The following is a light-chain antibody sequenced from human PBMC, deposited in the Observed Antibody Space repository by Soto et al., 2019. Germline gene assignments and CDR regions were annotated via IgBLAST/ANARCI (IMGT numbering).Light chain of an antibody. Sequence: SYVLTQRPSVSVAPEKTARITCGGDNIGDKAVHWFQQRPGQAPLLVIYYDFERPSGIPDRFSGSNSGNTATLTISRVDAGDEADYFCQVWDTTLAQPIFGGGTKLTVL. CDR1: NIGDKA. CDR3: QVWDTTLAQPI. J-gene: IGLJ2*01. CDR2: YDF. V-gene: IGLV3-21*04.